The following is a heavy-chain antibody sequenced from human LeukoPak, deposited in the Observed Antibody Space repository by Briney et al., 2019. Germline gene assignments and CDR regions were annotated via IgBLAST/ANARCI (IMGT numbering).Heavy chain of an antibody. CDR3: ARWGTY. Sequence: SETLSLTCTVSGGSVSSGTYFWTWVRQPPGKGLEWIGHIHYSVTTNYNPSLKSRVTMSLDTSKNQFSLKLTSVTAADTAIYFCARWGTYWGQGILVTVSS. D-gene: IGHD7-27*01. CDR2: IHYSVTT. J-gene: IGHJ4*02. V-gene: IGHV4-61*01. CDR1: GGSVSSGTYF.